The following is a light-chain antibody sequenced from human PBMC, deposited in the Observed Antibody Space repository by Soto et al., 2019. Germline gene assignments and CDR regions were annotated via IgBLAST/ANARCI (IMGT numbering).Light chain of an antibody. CDR1: QSVGSS. CDR3: LQYDKWPPWT. J-gene: IGKJ1*01. CDR2: GAS. V-gene: IGKV3-15*01. Sequence: VMTQSPATLSVSPGERVTLSCRASQSVGSSLAWYRQKPGQAPGLLVYGASTRATGIPARFSGSGSGTEFTLTISSLQSEDFAVYYCLQYDKWPPWTFGQGTMVEIK.